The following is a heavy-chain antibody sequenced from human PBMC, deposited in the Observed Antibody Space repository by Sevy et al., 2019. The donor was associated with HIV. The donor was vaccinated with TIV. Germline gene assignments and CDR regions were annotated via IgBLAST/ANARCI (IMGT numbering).Heavy chain of an antibody. Sequence: GGSLRLSCAASGFTFSSYSMNWVRQAPGKGLEWVSSISSSSSYIYYSDSVKGRFTISRDNAKNSLYLQMDSLRAEDTAVYYCAREGEYCTNCVCYSLGYYGMDVWGHGTTVTVSS. CDR2: ISSSSSYI. V-gene: IGHV3-21*01. D-gene: IGHD2-8*01. CDR1: GFTFSSYS. CDR3: AREGEYCTNCVCYSLGYYGMDV. J-gene: IGHJ6*02.